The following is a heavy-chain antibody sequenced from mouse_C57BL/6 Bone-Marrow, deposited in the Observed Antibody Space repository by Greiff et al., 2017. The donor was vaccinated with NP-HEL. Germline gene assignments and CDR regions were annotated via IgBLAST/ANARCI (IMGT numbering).Heavy chain of an antibody. V-gene: IGHV5-4*01. CDR3: AREGNGYYTDY. Sequence: EVMLVESGGGLVKPGGSLKLSCAASGFTFSSYAMSWVRQTPEKRLEWVATISDGGSYTYYPDNVKGRFTISRDNAKNNLYLQMSHLKSEDTAMYYCAREGNGYYTDYWGQGTTLTVSS. CDR1: GFTFSSYA. CDR2: ISDGGSYT. J-gene: IGHJ2*01. D-gene: IGHD2-2*01.